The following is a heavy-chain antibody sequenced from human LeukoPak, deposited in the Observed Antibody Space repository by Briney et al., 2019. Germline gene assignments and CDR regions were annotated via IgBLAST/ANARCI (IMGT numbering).Heavy chain of an antibody. Sequence: SETLSLTCAVYGGSFSGYYWSWLRQPPGKGLEWIGEINHSGSTNYNPSLKSRVTISVDTSKNQFSLKLSSVTAADTAVYYCARINYDYVWGSYRYADYWGQGTLVTVSS. CDR1: GGSFSGYY. D-gene: IGHD3-16*02. V-gene: IGHV4-34*01. CDR2: INHSGST. CDR3: ARINYDYVWGSYRYADY. J-gene: IGHJ4*02.